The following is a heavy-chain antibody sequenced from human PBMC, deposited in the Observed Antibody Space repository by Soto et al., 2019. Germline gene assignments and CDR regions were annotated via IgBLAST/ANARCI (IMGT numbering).Heavy chain of an antibody. CDR2: IYYSGST. V-gene: IGHV4-30-4*01. CDR1: GGSISSGDYY. J-gene: IGHJ5*02. Sequence: SLTCTVSGGSISSGDYYRSWIRQPPGKGLEWIGYIYYSGSTYYNPSLKSRVTISVDTSKNQFSLKLSSVTAADTAVYYCARGPVVPTSHLDPWGQGTLVTVSS. CDR3: ARGPVVPTSHLDP. D-gene: IGHD2-2*01.